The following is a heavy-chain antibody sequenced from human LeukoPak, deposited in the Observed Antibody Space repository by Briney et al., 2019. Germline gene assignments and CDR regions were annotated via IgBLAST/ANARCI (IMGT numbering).Heavy chain of an antibody. CDR2: INPNSGGT. V-gene: IGHV1-2*04. CDR1: GYTFTGYY. J-gene: IGHJ5*02. D-gene: IGHD3-3*01. Sequence: ASVKVSCKASGYTFTGYYMHWVRQAPGQGLEWMGWINPNSGGTNYAQKFQGWVTMTRDTSISTAYMELSRLRSEDTAVYYCARDSGGPLLRSLGWFDPWGQGTLVTVSS. CDR3: ARDSGGPLLRSLGWFDP.